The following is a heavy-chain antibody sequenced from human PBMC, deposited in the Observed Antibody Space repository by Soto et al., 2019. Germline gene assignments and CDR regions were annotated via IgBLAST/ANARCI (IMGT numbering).Heavy chain of an antibody. J-gene: IGHJ4*02. D-gene: IGHD6-13*01. V-gene: IGHV4-34*01. CDR2: INHSGGT. Sequence: PSETLSLTCAVYGGSFSGYYWSWIRQPPGKGLEWIGEINHSGGTNYNPSLKSRVTISLDTSKNQFSLKLSSVTAADTAVYYCARTYSSSWSPFDDWGQGTLVTVSS. CDR1: GGSFSGYY. CDR3: ARTYSSSWSPFDD.